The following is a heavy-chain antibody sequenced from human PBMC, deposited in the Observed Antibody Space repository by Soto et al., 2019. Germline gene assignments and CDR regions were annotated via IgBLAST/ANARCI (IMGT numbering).Heavy chain of an antibody. V-gene: IGHV4-34*01. CDR3: ARGDGGCDFGSLFDY. J-gene: IGHJ4*02. Sequence: QVQLQQWGAGLLKPSETLSLTCAVYGGSFSGYYWSWIRQPPGKGLEWIGEINHSGSTNYNPSLRGRVTISVDTSKNQFSLKLSSVSAADTAVYYCARGDGGCDFGSLFDYWGQGTLVTVSS. CDR2: INHSGST. D-gene: IGHD5-12*01. CDR1: GGSFSGYY.